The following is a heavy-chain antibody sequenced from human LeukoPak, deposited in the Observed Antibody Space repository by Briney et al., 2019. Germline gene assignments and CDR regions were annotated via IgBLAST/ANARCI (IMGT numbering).Heavy chain of an antibody. CDR2: ISVSGGST. J-gene: IGHJ6*03. Sequence: GGSLRLSCAASGFTFSSYAMSWVRQAPGKGLERVSAISVSGGSTYYADSVKGRFTISRDNSKSTLYLQMNSLRAEDTAVYYCAKSAGRDDFWSGYYVYYYYHMDVWGKGTTVTVSS. CDR3: AKSAGRDDFWSGYYVYYYYHMDV. CDR1: GFTFSSYA. D-gene: IGHD3-3*01. V-gene: IGHV3-23*01.